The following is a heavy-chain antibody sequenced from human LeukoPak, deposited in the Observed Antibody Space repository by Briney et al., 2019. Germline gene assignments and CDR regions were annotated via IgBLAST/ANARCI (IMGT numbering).Heavy chain of an antibody. J-gene: IGHJ1*01. V-gene: IGHV3-23*01. CDR3: GKMYYYDSSGYNEYFQH. Sequence: GGSLRLSCAASGFTFSSYAMSWVRQAPGKGLEWVSAISGSGGSTYYADSVKGRFTISRDNSKNTLYLQMNSLRAEDTAVYYCGKMYYYDSSGYNEYFQHWGQGTLVTVSS. CDR1: GFTFSSYA. D-gene: IGHD3-22*01. CDR2: ISGSGGST.